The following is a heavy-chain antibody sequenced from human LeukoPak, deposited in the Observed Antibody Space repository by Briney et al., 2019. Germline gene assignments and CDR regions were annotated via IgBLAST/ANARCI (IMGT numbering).Heavy chain of an antibody. V-gene: IGHV3-23*01. D-gene: IGHD3-9*01. CDR3: AKSDILTGYPSYYFDY. Sequence: GGSLRLSCAASGFTFSSYAMSWVRQAPGKGLEWVSAISGSGGSTYYADSMKGRFTISRDNSKNTLYLQMSSLRAEDTAVYYCAKSDILTGYPSYYFDYWGQGTLVTVSS. J-gene: IGHJ4*02. CDR2: ISGSGGST. CDR1: GFTFSSYA.